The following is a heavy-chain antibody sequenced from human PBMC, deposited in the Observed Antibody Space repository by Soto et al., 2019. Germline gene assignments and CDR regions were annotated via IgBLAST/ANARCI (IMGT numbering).Heavy chain of an antibody. J-gene: IGHJ5*02. CDR3: ARGVKYGAYSRWFDP. CDR1: GNTFTNYD. CDR2: MNPNGGDT. D-gene: IGHD4-17*01. Sequence: QVQLVQSGAEVKKPGASVKVSCKASGNTFTNYDINWVRQATGQGLEYLGWMNPNGGDTAYVQKFQGRVTMTWDTSITTAYMELSSLQSEDTAVYFCARGVKYGAYSRWFDPWGQGTLVTVSS. V-gene: IGHV1-8*01.